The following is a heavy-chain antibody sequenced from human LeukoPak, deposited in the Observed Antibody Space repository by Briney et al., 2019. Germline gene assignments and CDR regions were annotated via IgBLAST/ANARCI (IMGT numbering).Heavy chain of an antibody. Sequence: ASVKVSCKASGYTFTSYYMHWVRQAPGQGREGMGVINPSGGSTSYAQKFQGRVTMTRDTSTSTVYMELSSLRSEDTAVYYCARVPRDYDSSGYYDYWGQGTLVTVSS. J-gene: IGHJ4*02. CDR2: INPSGGST. CDR3: ARVPRDYDSSGYYDY. D-gene: IGHD3-22*01. CDR1: GYTFTSYY. V-gene: IGHV1-46*01.